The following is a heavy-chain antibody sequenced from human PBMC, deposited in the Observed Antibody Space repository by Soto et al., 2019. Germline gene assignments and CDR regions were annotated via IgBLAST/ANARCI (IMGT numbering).Heavy chain of an antibody. V-gene: IGHV1-69*02. CDR1: GDTFSFYT. CDR3: ATNYGSGSTHFDY. CDR2: IIPMVGMA. D-gene: IGHD3-10*01. J-gene: IGHJ4*02. Sequence: QVQLVQSGAEVKKPGSSVRLSCTASGDTFSFYTISWVRQAPGQGPEWMGRIIPMVGMADYPQKFQCRVTISADKSTSTAYMVLSSLRSDDTAVYFCATNYGSGSTHFDYWGQGTLVTVSS.